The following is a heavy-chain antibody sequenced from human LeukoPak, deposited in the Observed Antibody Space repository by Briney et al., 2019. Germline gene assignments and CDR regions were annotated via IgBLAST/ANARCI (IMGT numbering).Heavy chain of an antibody. CDR3: ARDLEEGFDY. J-gene: IGHJ4*02. Sequence: GGSLRLSCAASGFTFSSYSMNWVRQAPGKGLEWVSTISSSSSYIYYADSVKGRFTISRDNAKNSLDLQMNSLRAEDTAVYYCARDLEEGFDYWGQGTLVTVSS. D-gene: IGHD1-1*01. CDR1: GFTFSSYS. CDR2: ISSSSSYI. V-gene: IGHV3-21*01.